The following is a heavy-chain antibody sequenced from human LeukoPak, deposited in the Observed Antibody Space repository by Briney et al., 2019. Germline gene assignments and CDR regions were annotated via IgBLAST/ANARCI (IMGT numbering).Heavy chain of an antibody. CDR2: IRHDGTYR. Sequence: GSLRLSCAAFGFTFSSYGMHWVRQPPGKGLEWVAFIRHDGTYRQYADSVKGRFTVSRDNSKDMVYLQMNSLRTEDTAVYYCAKNRDSSDYPRDFDYWGQGTLVTVSS. J-gene: IGHJ4*02. CDR3: AKNRDSSDYPRDFDY. CDR1: GFTFSSYG. D-gene: IGHD3-22*01. V-gene: IGHV3-30*02.